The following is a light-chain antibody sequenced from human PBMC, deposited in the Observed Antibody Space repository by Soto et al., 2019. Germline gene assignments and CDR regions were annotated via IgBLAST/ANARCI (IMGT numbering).Light chain of an antibody. J-gene: IGKJ5*01. Sequence: DIQMTQSPCSLSASVADRVTITFRTSQSISSDLNWYQQKAGKAPKLLIYAASNLQSGVPSRFSGSGSGTHFTLTISSLQPEDFATYYCQQIYSIPITFGQGTRLESK. CDR2: AAS. CDR3: QQIYSIPIT. CDR1: QSISSD. V-gene: IGKV1-39*01.